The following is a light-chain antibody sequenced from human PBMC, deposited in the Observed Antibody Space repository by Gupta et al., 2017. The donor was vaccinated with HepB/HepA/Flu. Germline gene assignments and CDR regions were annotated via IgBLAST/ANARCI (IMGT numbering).Light chain of an antibody. J-gene: IGLJ2*01. CDR1: SSDVGGYNY. V-gene: IGLV2-14*03. CDR2: DVS. Sequence: QSALTQPASVSGSPRQSFTISCTGTSSDVGGYNYVSWYQQHPGKAPKLMIYDVSNRPSGVSNRFSGSKSGNTASLTISGLQAEDEADYYCSSYTSSSYVVFGGGTKLTVL. CDR3: SSYTSSSYVV.